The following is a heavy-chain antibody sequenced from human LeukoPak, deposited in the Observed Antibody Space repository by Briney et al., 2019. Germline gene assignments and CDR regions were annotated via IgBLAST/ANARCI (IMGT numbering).Heavy chain of an antibody. Sequence: SETLSLTCAVYGGSFIGFHWNWIRQPPGKGLEWIGDINHSGSTNYNPSLTSRVTISVDPSKNQFSLNLSSVTAADTAMYYCLRAYHPGGWFDPWGQGTLVTVSS. CDR1: GGSFIGFH. V-gene: IGHV4-34*01. CDR3: LRAYHPGGWFDP. CDR2: INHSGST. D-gene: IGHD2-21*01. J-gene: IGHJ5*02.